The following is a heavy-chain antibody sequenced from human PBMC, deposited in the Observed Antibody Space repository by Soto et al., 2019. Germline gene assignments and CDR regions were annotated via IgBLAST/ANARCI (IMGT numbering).Heavy chain of an antibody. D-gene: IGHD2-2*01. J-gene: IGHJ6*02. CDR2: ISSSSSYI. Sequence: GVSLRLSCAASGFTFSSYSMNWVRQAPGKGLEWVSSISSSSSYIYYADSVKGRFTISRDNAKNSLYLQMNSLRAEDTAVYYCARYIPGVRYYGMDVWGQGTTVTVSS. CDR3: ARYIPGVRYYGMDV. V-gene: IGHV3-21*01. CDR1: GFTFSSYS.